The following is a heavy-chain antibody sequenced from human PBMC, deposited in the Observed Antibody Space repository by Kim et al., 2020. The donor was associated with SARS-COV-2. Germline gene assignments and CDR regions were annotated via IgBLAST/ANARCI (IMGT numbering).Heavy chain of an antibody. D-gene: IGHD6-13*01. CDR1: GGSISSSSYY. J-gene: IGHJ5*02. V-gene: IGHV4-39*01. Sequence: SETLSLTCTVSGGSISSSSYYWGWIRQPPGKGLEWIGSIYYSGSTYNNPSLRSRVTISVDTSKNQFSLKLSSVTAADTAVYYCARHFPGDSSSWYNWFDPWGQGTLVTVSS. CDR3: ARHFPGDSSSWYNWFDP. CDR2: IYYSGST.